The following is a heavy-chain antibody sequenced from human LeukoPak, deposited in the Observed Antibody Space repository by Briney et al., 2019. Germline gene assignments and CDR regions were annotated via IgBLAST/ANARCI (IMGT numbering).Heavy chain of an antibody. CDR2: ISSSSSYI. Sequence: GGSLRLSCAASGFTFSSYSMNWVRQAPGKGLEWVSSISSSSSYIYYADSVKGRFTISRDNAKNSLYLQMNSLRAEDTAVYYCARVTTVTPRYFDYWGQGTLVTVSS. CDR3: ARVTTVTPRYFDY. J-gene: IGHJ4*02. CDR1: GFTFSSYS. V-gene: IGHV3-21*01. D-gene: IGHD4-17*01.